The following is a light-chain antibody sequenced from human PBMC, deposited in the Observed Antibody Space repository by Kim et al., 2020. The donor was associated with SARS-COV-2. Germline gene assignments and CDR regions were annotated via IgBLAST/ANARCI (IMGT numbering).Light chain of an antibody. J-gene: IGLJ3*02. CDR1: SSDVGSYNL. V-gene: IGLV2-23*01. CDR2: EGS. Sequence: GQSITISCTGTSSDVGSYNLVSWYQQHPGKAPKLMIYEGSKRPSGVFNRFSGSKSGNTASLTISGLQAEDEADYYCCSYAGSSTWVFGGGTKLTVL. CDR3: CSYAGSSTWV.